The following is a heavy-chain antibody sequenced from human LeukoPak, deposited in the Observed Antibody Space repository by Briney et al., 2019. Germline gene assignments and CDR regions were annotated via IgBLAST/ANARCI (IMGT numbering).Heavy chain of an antibody. V-gene: IGHV3-53*01. J-gene: IGHJ4*02. CDR3: ARRGLYSGYDY. D-gene: IGHD1-26*01. Sequence: GGSLRLSCAASGFTFGSNYMSWVRQAPGKGLQWVSVIYSGGSTYYADSVKGRFTISRDNSKNTLYLQMNSLRPEDTAVYYCARRGLYSGYDYWGQGALVTVSS. CDR1: GFTFGSNY. CDR2: IYSGGST.